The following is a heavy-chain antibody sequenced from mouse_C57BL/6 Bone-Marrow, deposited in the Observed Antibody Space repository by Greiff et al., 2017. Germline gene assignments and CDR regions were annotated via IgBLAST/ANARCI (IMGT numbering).Heavy chain of an antibody. D-gene: IGHD1-1*01. Sequence: EVQLQQSGPVLVKPGASVKMSCKASGYTFTDYYMNWVKQSHGKSLEWIGVINPYNGGTSYNQKFKGKATLTVDKSSSTAYMELNSLTSEDSAVYDCARKVLFWGSPCAYWGQGTLVTVSA. V-gene: IGHV1-19*01. CDR2: INPYNGGT. CDR1: GYTFTDYY. CDR3: ARKVLFWGSPCAY. J-gene: IGHJ3*01.